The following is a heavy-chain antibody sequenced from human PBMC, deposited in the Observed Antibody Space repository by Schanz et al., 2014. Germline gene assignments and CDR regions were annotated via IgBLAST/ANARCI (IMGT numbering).Heavy chain of an antibody. Sequence: EVQLLESGGGLVQPGGSLRLSCAASGFTFRGYVMSWVRQAPGRGLEWVSIISGSGGNTYYADAVRGRFTISRDNSKTTVYLQMNSLRAEDTAVYYCAKDAENTAMITDYFDYWGQGTLVTVSS. J-gene: IGHJ4*02. CDR2: ISGSGGNT. V-gene: IGHV3-23*01. CDR1: GFTFRGYV. D-gene: IGHD5-18*01. CDR3: AKDAENTAMITDYFDY.